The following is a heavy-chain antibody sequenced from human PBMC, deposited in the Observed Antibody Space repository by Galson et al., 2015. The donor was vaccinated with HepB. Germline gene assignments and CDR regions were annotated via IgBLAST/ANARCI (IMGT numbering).Heavy chain of an antibody. D-gene: IGHD3-22*01. V-gene: IGHV3-15*01. CDR1: GFTFSNAW. CDR3: TTYYYDSSGYYWVEGSY. J-gene: IGHJ4*02. CDR2: IKSKTDGGTT. Sequence: SLRLSCAASGFTFSNAWMSWVRQAPGEGLEWVGRIKSKTDGGTTDYAAPVKGRFTISRDDSKNTLYLQMNSLKTEDTAVYYCTTYYYDSSGYYWVEGSYWGQGTLVTVSS.